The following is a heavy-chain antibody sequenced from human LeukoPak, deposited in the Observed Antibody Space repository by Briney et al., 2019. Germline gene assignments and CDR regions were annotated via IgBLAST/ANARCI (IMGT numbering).Heavy chain of an antibody. Sequence: PGGSLRPSCPASGFTFISQKMNGFGQAPGKSRKWVSYISSSGSTTYYADSVKGRFTISRDNAKNSLYLQVNTLRADDTAVYYCAGSAPYGYFDYWGQGTLVTVSS. CDR3: AGSAPYGYFDY. CDR2: ISSSGSTT. D-gene: IGHD3-10*01. J-gene: IGHJ4*02. CDR1: GFTFISQK. V-gene: IGHV3-48*03.